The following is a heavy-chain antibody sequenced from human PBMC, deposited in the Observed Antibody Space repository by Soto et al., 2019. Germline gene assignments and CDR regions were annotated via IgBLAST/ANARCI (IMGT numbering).Heavy chain of an antibody. CDR2: IIPILGIA. Sequence: QVQLVQSGAEVKKPGSSVKVSCKASGGTFSSYTISWVRQAPGQGLEWMGWIIPILGIANYAQKFQGRVTITADKSTSTTYMELSSLRSEDTAVYYCARDDEYCSGGSCSFRFDPWGQGTLVTVSS. CDR1: GGTFSSYT. CDR3: ARDDEYCSGGSCSFRFDP. D-gene: IGHD2-15*01. V-gene: IGHV1-69*08. J-gene: IGHJ5*02.